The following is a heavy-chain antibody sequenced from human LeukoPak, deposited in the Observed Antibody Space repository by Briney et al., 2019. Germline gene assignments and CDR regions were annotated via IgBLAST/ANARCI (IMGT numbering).Heavy chain of an antibody. D-gene: IGHD2-2*01. CDR1: GFTFSSYW. CDR2: IKQDGSEK. V-gene: IGHV3-7*03. J-gene: IGHJ4*02. CDR3: ARYPRARQDIVVVPAAMPFDY. Sequence: GGSLRLSCAASGFTFSSYWMSWVRQAPGKGLEWVANIKQDGSEKYYVGSVKGRFTISRDNAKNSLYLQMNSLRAEDTAVYYCARYPRARQDIVVVPAAMPFDYWGQGTLVTVSS.